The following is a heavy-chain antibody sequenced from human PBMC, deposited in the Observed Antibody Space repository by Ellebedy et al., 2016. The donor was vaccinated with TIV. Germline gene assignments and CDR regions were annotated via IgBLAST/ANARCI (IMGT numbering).Heavy chain of an antibody. J-gene: IGHJ5*02. V-gene: IGHV3-7*04. CDR3: VRGLGSGIAAEGFDP. Sequence: EFVKGRFTISRDNSKNTVILQMTSLTVEDTALYYCVRGLGSGIAAEGFDPWGQGTLVIVSS. D-gene: IGHD3-10*01.